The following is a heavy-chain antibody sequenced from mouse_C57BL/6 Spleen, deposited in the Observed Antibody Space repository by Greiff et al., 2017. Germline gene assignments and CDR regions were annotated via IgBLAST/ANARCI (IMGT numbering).Heavy chain of an antibody. CDR3: TIRYYAMDY. Sequence: EVKLQESGAELVRPGASVKLSCTASGFNIKDDYMHWVKQRPEQGLEWIGWIDPENGDTEYASKFQGKATITADTSSNTAYLQLSSLTSEDTAVYYCTIRYYAMDYWGQGTSVTVSS. CDR1: GFNIKDDY. CDR2: IDPENGDT. V-gene: IGHV14-4*01. J-gene: IGHJ4*01.